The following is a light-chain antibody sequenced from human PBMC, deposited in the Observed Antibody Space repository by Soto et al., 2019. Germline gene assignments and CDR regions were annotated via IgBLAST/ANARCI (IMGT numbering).Light chain of an antibody. CDR3: CSYAGHESQIYV. Sequence: QSALTQPASVSGSPGQSITISCTGTSSDVGTYDLVSWFQQRPGKPPQLMIYEVAQRPSGVSNRFSGSKSGNTASLTISGLQAEDEADYYCCSYAGHESQIYVFGTGTKAPS. V-gene: IGLV2-23*02. J-gene: IGLJ1*01. CDR2: EVA. CDR1: SSDVGTYDL.